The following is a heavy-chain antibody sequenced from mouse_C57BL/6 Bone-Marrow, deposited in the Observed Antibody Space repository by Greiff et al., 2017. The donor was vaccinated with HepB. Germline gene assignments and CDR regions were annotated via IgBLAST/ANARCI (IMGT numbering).Heavy chain of an antibody. CDR3: ARDYSKGFAY. V-gene: IGHV1-82*01. CDR1: GYAFSSSW. Sequence: VQLQESGPELVKPGASVKISCKASGYAFSSSWMNWVKQRPGKGLEWIGRIYPGDGDTNYNGKFKGKATLTADKSSSTAYMQLSSRTSEDSAVYFCARDYSKGFAYWGQGTLVTVSA. D-gene: IGHD2-5*01. CDR2: IYPGDGDT. J-gene: IGHJ3*01.